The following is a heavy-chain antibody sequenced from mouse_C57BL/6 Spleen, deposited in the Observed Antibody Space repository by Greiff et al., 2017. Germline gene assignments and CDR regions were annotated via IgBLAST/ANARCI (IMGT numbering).Heavy chain of an antibody. CDR2: ISSGGSYT. Sequence: EVMLVESGGDLVKPGGSLKLSCAASGFTFSSYGMSWVRQTPDKRLEWVATISSGGSYTYYPDSVKGRFTISRDNAKNTLYLQMSSLKSEDTAMYYCAPAEGLRVGEGYFDVWGTGTTVTVSS. CDR3: APAEGLRVGEGYFDV. V-gene: IGHV5-6*02. D-gene: IGHD1-1*01. J-gene: IGHJ1*03. CDR1: GFTFSSYG.